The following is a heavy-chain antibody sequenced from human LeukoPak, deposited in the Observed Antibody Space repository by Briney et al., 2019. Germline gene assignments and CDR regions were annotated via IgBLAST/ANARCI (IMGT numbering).Heavy chain of an antibody. CDR1: GFTFSYYS. J-gene: IGHJ3*01. CDR2: SNTDGTI. Sequence: PGGSMRLSCAASGFTFSYYSMNWVRQAPGKGLEWISYSNTDGTISSADSVKGRFTISRDNAENSLYLQMNSLRAEDTAVYFCVRDRDYAFDFWGQGTMVTVSS. CDR3: VRDRDYAFDF. V-gene: IGHV3-48*01.